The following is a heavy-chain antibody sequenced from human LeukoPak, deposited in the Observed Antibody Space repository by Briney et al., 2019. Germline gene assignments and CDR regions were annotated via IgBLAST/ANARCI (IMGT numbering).Heavy chain of an antibody. D-gene: IGHD2/OR15-2a*01. J-gene: IGHJ3*01. CDR3: AKDYFNRNGVFDAFDL. CDR1: GFTFSEFA. Sequence: AGGSLRLSCVASGFTFSEFAMSWVRQAPGAGPEWISAIGGGGDDTYYADSVKGWFPVSRDNSGNTLYLQMSALRAEDTAVYYCAKDYFNRNGVFDAFDLWGHGTTVTVS. CDR2: IGGGGDDT. V-gene: IGHV3-23*01.